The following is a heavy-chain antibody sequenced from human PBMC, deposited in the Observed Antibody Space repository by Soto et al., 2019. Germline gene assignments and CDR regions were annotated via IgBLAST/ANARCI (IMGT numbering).Heavy chain of an antibody. CDR2: ISYDGSNK. D-gene: IGHD4-17*01. Sequence: QVQLVGSGGGVVQPGRSLRLSCAASGFTFSSYGMHWVRPAPGKGLEWVAVISYDGSNKYYADSVKGRFTISRDNSKNTLYLQMNSLRAEDTAVYYCAKGWVGGDYVLCYWGQGTLVTVSS. CDR3: AKGWVGGDYVLCY. V-gene: IGHV3-30*18. CDR1: GFTFSSYG. J-gene: IGHJ4*02.